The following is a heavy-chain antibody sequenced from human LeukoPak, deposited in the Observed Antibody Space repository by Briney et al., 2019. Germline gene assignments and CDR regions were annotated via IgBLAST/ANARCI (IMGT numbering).Heavy chain of an antibody. CDR2: IYYSGST. D-gene: IGHD3-16*01. Sequence: SETLSLTCTVSGGSIRSYYWSWIRQPPGKGLEWIGYIYYSGSTNYNPSLKSRVAISVDTSKNQFSLKLDSVTAADTAVYYCARGIRGAADYWGQGTLVTVSS. CDR1: GGSIRSYY. J-gene: IGHJ4*02. CDR3: ARGIRGAADY. V-gene: IGHV4-59*01.